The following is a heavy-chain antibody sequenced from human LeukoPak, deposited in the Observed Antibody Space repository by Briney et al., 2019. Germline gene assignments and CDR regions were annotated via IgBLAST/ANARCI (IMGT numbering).Heavy chain of an antibody. Sequence: SETLSLTCTVSGGSISSYYWSWIRQPAGKGLQWIGRIYNSGTANCNPSLKSRVTMSVDTPKNRLSLNLSSVTAADTAVYYCARVEYYDSSGFAPDYWGRGTLVTVSS. D-gene: IGHD3-22*01. J-gene: IGHJ4*02. CDR2: IYNSGTA. CDR1: GGSISSYY. V-gene: IGHV4-4*07. CDR3: ARVEYYDSSGFAPDY.